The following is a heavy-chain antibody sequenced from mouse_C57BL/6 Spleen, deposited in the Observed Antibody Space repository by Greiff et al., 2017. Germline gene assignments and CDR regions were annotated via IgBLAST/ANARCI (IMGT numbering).Heavy chain of an antibody. CDR3: ARMRETYEYFDV. D-gene: IGHD2-3*01. CDR2: IWTGGGP. V-gene: IGHV2-9-1*01. J-gene: IGHJ1*03. CDR1: GFSLTSYA. Sequence: VKLVESGPGLVAPSQSLSITCTVSGFSLTSYAISWVRQPPGKGLEWLGVIWTGGGPNYNSALKSRLSISKDNSKSQVFLKMNSLQTDDTARYYCARMRETYEYFDVWGTGTTVTVSS.